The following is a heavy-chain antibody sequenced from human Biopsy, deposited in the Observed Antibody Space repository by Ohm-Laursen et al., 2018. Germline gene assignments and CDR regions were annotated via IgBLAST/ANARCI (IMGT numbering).Heavy chain of an antibody. CDR1: GGSMSSYY. CDR2: IYNSGST. D-gene: IGHD5/OR15-5a*01. J-gene: IGHJ3*02. CDR3: ARGEAGVYDALDI. Sequence: GTPSLTCAVSGGSMSSYYWTWIRQPPGKGLEWIGYIYNSGSTNYNPSLKSRVTISVAVDTSKSQFSLRLSSVTAADTAMYYCARGEAGVYDALDIWGQGTMVIVSS. V-gene: IGHV4-59*01.